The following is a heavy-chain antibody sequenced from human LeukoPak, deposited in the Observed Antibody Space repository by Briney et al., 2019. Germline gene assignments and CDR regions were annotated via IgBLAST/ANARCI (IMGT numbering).Heavy chain of an antibody. J-gene: IGHJ4*02. V-gene: IGHV3-33*06. CDR1: GFTFSSYG. CDR2: IWYDGSNK. D-gene: IGHD6-19*01. Sequence: GRSLRLSCAASGFTFSSYGMHWVRQAPGKGLEWVAVIWYDGSNKYYADSVKGRFTISRDNSKNTLYLQMNGLRAEDTAVYYCAKDLNGSGFGYWGQGTLVTVSS. CDR3: AKDLNGSGFGY.